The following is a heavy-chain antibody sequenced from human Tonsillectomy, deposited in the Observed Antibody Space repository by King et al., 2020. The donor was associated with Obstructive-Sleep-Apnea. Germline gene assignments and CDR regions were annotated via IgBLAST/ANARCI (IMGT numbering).Heavy chain of an antibody. CDR2: IRRKDYGGTT. J-gene: IGHJ4*02. CDR3: TRDLGYYDTSGYLGFY. CDR1: GFTFGDFA. D-gene: IGHD3-22*01. V-gene: IGHV3-49*03. Sequence: QLVQSGGGLVQPGRSLILSCTASGFTFGDFAMSVFRQAPGKGLEGVGFIRRKDYGGTTEYGESVKGRLTISRYYSKSIAYLQMTSLKTEDTAVYYGTRDLGYYDTSGYLGFYWGQGTLVTVSS.